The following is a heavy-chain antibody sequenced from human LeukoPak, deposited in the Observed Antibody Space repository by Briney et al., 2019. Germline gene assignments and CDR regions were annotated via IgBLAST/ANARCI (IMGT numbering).Heavy chain of an antibody. Sequence: GGSLRPSCAASGFTISSYKMNWVRQAPGKGLEWVSYISSSGSTIYYADSVKGRFTISRDNAKNSLYLQMNSLRAEDTAVYYCARFQWPIPLDVLGQGTTVTVSS. CDR2: ISSSGSTI. V-gene: IGHV3-48*03. CDR1: GFTISSYK. CDR3: ARFQWPIPLDV. D-gene: IGHD2-21*01. J-gene: IGHJ6*02.